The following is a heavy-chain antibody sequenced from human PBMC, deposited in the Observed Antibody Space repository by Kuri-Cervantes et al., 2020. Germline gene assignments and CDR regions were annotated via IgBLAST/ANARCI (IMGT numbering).Heavy chain of an antibody. D-gene: IGHD4-23*01. Sequence: GESLKISCAASGFSFSSYAMSWVRQAPGKGLEWVSGISASGGGAYYADSVKGRFTISRDNSKNTLHLQMNGLRAEDTAVYFCAKGLGYNGNSAFDYWGQGALVTVSS. J-gene: IGHJ4*02. CDR1: GFSFSSYA. CDR2: ISASGGGA. CDR3: AKGLGYNGNSAFDY. V-gene: IGHV3-23*01.